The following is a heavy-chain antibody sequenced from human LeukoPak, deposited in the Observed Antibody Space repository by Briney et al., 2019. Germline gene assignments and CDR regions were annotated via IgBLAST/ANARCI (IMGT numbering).Heavy chain of an antibody. J-gene: IGHJ4*02. D-gene: IGHD3-10*01. V-gene: IGHV1-69*13. CDR1: GGTFSSYA. CDR3: AREIYGSGSYFDY. CDR2: IIPIFGTA. Sequence: GASVKVSCEASGGTFSSYAISGVRQAPGQGLEWMGGIIPIFGTANYAQKFQGRVTITADESTSTAYMELSSLRSEDTAVYYCAREIYGSGSYFDYWGQGTLVTVSS.